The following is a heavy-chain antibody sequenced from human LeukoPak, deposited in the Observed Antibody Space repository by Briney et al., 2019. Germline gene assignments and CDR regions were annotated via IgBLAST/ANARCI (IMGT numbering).Heavy chain of an antibody. CDR3: ARSHRSYWGYFYH. CDR2: INPNSGGT. CDR1: GYTFTGYY. V-gene: IGHV1-2*02. Sequence: ASVKVSCKASGYTFTGYYMHWMRQAPGQGLEWMGWINPNSGGTNYAQKFQGRVTMTRDTSISTAYMELSRLRSDDTAVYYCARSHRSYWGYFYHWGQGTLVTVSS. J-gene: IGHJ4*02. D-gene: IGHD3-10*01.